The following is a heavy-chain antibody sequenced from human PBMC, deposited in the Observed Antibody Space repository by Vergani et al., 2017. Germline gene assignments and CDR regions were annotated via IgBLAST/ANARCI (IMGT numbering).Heavy chain of an antibody. J-gene: IGHJ4*02. Sequence: QVQLVQSGAEVGKPGASVKISCTASGYTFTAYYIHWVRQAPEQGLEWVGVISPDGFSTFYAQKFQGRVTITRDTSTSTVYVEVTSLRSDDTAVYYCAREPPLTGFFDYWGQGTLVTVSS. CDR3: AREPPLTGFFDY. CDR1: GYTFTAYY. V-gene: IGHV1-46*03. D-gene: IGHD3-9*01. CDR2: ISPDGFST.